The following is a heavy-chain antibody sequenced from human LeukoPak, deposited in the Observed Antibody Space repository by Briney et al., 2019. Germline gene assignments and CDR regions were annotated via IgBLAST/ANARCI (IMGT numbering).Heavy chain of an antibody. CDR1: GYTFTGYY. Sequence: ASVKVSCKASGYTFTGYYMHWVRQAPGQGLEWMGWINPNSGGTNYAQKFQGRVTMTRDTSISTAYMELSRLRSDDTAVYYCARDAPGMAAAGSAFDIWGQGTMVTVSS. CDR3: ARDAPGMAAAGSAFDI. J-gene: IGHJ3*02. V-gene: IGHV1-2*02. CDR2: INPNSGGT. D-gene: IGHD6-13*01.